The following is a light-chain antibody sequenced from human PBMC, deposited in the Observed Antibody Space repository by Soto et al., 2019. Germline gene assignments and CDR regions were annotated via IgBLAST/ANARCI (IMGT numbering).Light chain of an antibody. CDR2: EVR. V-gene: IGLV2-11*01. Sequence: QSALTQPRSVSGSPGQSVTVSCIGTSSDVGDYNSVSWYQQHPGKAPKLMIYEVRNRPSGVSDRFSGSRSGNTASLTISGLQAEDESDYYCSSYTSSSTWVFGGGTQLTVL. CDR1: SSDVGDYNS. CDR3: SSYTSSSTWV. J-gene: IGLJ3*02.